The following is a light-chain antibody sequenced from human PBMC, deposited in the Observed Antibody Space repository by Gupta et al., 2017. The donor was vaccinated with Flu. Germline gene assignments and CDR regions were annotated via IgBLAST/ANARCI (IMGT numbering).Light chain of an antibody. Sequence: SSELTQDPAVSVALGQTARITCQGDSLRSYYATWYQQKPGQAPVLVIYAKNNRPSGIPDRFSGSRSGKPASLTITGAQAENEADYYCGSRDRSGNHVVFGGGTRLTVL. CDR3: GSRDRSGNHVV. CDR1: SLRSYY. V-gene: IGLV3-19*01. J-gene: IGLJ2*01. CDR2: AKN.